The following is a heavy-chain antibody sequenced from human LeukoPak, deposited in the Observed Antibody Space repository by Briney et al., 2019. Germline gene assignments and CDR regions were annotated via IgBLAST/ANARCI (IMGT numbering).Heavy chain of an antibody. D-gene: IGHD2-15*01. CDR3: ARVAIVVVVAATPRGNWFDP. J-gene: IGHJ5*02. CDR1: GYTFTSYG. Sequence: ASVKVSCKASGYTFTSYGISWVRQAPGQGLEWMEWISAYNGNTNYAQKLQGRVTMTTDTSTSTAYMELRSLRSDDTAVYYCARVAIVVVVAATPRGNWFDPWGQGTLVTVSS. V-gene: IGHV1-18*01. CDR2: ISAYNGNT.